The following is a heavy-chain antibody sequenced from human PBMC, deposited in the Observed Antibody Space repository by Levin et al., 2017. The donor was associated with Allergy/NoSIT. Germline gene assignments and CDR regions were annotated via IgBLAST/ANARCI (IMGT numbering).Heavy chain of an antibody. CDR3: ARVHYDFWSGYFDY. CDR2: ISAYNGNT. CDR1: GYTFTSYG. Sequence: GGSLRLSCKASGYTFTSYGISWVRQAPGQGLEWMGWISAYNGNTNYAQKLQGRVTMTTDTSTSTAYMELRSLRSDDTAVYYCARVHYDFWSGYFDYWGQGTLVTVSS. J-gene: IGHJ4*02. V-gene: IGHV1-18*01. D-gene: IGHD3-3*01.